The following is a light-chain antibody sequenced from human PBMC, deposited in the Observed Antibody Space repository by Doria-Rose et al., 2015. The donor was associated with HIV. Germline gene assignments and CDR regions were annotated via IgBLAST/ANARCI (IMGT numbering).Light chain of an antibody. CDR1: SSNIGVGYD. Sequence: QSVLTQPPSVSGAPGQRVTISCTGSSSNIGVGYDVRWYQLLPGTAPKLLIYANSIRPTGVPDRFSASRSGTSASLAIAGLQAEDEADYYCQSYDSSLSAMVFGAGTKVTVL. CDR3: QSYDSSLSAMV. CDR2: ANS. J-gene: IGLJ1*01. V-gene: IGLV1-40*01.